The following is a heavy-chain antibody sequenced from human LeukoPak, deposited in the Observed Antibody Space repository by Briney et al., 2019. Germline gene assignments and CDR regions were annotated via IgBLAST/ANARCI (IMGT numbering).Heavy chain of an antibody. Sequence: GGSLRLSCAASGFTFSSYAMSWVRQAPGKGLEWVSAISGSGGSTYYADSVKGRFTISRDNSKNTLYLHMNSLRAEDTAVYYCAKARYSSSWAFDYWGQGTLVTVSS. CDR2: ISGSGGST. J-gene: IGHJ4*02. CDR3: AKARYSSSWAFDY. D-gene: IGHD6-13*01. V-gene: IGHV3-23*01. CDR1: GFTFSSYA.